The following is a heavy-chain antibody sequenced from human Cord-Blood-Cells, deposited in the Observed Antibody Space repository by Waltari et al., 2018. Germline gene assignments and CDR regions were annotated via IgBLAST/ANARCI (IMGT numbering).Heavy chain of an antibody. CDR3: ATSQRFLEWLLYFDY. CDR1: GYTLTELS. Sequence: QVQLVQSGAEVKKPGASVKVSCKVSGYTLTELSMHWVRQAPGKGLEWMGGFDPEDGETIYPQKFQGRVTRTEDTSTDTAYMELSSLRSEDTAVYYCATSQRFLEWLLYFDYWGQGTLVTVSS. J-gene: IGHJ4*02. CDR2: FDPEDGET. V-gene: IGHV1-24*01. D-gene: IGHD3-3*01.